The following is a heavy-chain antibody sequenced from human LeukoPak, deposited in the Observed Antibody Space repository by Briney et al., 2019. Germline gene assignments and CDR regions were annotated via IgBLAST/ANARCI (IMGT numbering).Heavy chain of an antibody. V-gene: IGHV4-4*07. CDR2: IYTSGST. CDR1: GGSISSYY. J-gene: IGHJ4*02. CDR3: AGSGDYYDSSGYYRETQLFDY. D-gene: IGHD3-22*01. Sequence: PSETLSLTCTVSGGSISSYYWSWIRQPAGKGLEWIGRIYTSGSTNYNPSLKSRVTMSVDTSKNQFSLKLSSVTAADTAVYYWAGSGDYYDSSGYYRETQLFDYWGQGTLVTVSS.